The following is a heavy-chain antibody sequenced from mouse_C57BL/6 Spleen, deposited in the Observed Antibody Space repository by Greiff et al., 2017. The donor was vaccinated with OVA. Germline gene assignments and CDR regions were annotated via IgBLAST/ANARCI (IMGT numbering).Heavy chain of an antibody. CDR2: IDPETGGT. V-gene: IGHV1-15*01. J-gene: IGHJ3*01. D-gene: IGHD2-1*01. CDR1: GYTFTDYE. CDR3: TKGDYGNGQGFAY. Sequence: QVQLQQSGAELVRPGASVTLSCKASGYTFTDYEMHWVKQTPVHGLEWIGAIDPETGGTAYNQKFKGKAILTADKSSSTAYMELRSLTSEDSAVYYCTKGDYGNGQGFAYWGQGTLVTVSA.